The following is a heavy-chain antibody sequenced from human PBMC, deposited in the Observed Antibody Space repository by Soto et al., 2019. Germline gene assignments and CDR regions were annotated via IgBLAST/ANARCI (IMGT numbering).Heavy chain of an antibody. Sequence: PGGSLRLSCTASGFTFGDYAMSWVRQAPGKGLEWVGFIRSKGSGGTSEYAASVKGRFTFSRDDSKGIAYLQMNSLKIEDTAVYYCTRDQPITPWGQGTMVTVSS. J-gene: IGHJ3*01. CDR2: IRSKGSGGTS. V-gene: IGHV3-49*04. CDR1: GFTFGDYA. D-gene: IGHD3-10*01. CDR3: TRDQPITP.